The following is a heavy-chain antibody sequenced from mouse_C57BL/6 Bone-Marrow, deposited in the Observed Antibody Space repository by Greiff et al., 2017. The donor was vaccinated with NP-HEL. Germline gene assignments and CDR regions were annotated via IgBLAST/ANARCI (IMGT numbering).Heavy chain of an antibody. CDR2: ISSGGSYT. CDR3: ARRGYYGSSPWFAY. Sequence: EVKLMESGGDLVKPGGSLKLSCAASGFTFSSYGMSWVRQTPDKRLEWVATISSGGSYTYYPDRVKGRFTISRDNAKNTLYLQMSSLKSEDTAMYYCARRGYYGSSPWFAYWGQGTLVTVSA. J-gene: IGHJ3*01. D-gene: IGHD1-1*01. V-gene: IGHV5-6*02. CDR1: GFTFSSYG.